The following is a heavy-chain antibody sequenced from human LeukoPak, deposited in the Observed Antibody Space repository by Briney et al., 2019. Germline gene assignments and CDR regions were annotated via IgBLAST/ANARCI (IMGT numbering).Heavy chain of an antibody. D-gene: IGHD2-2*02. V-gene: IGHV3-23*01. Sequence: PGGSLRLSCAASGFTFSSYAMSWVRQAPGKGLEWVSAISGSGGSTYCADSVKGRFAISRDNSKNTLYLQMNSLRAEDTAVYYCAKEEYQLLYYYYYYYMDVWGKGTTVTVSS. CDR3: AKEEYQLLYYYYYYYMDV. CDR1: GFTFSSYA. J-gene: IGHJ6*03. CDR2: ISGSGGST.